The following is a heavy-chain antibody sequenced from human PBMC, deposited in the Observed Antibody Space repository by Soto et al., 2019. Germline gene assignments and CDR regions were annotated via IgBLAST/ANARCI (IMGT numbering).Heavy chain of an antibody. J-gene: IGHJ6*02. Sequence: QVQLVQSGAEVKKPGSSVKVSCKASGGTFSSYAISWVRQAPGQGLEWMGGIIPIFGTANYAQKFQGRVTITAEESTSTAYMELSSLRSEDTAVYYCARRRHCSSTSCSPYYYYGMDVWGQGTTVTVSS. CDR3: ARRRHCSSTSCSPYYYYGMDV. D-gene: IGHD2-2*01. CDR2: IIPIFGTA. CDR1: GGTFSSYA. V-gene: IGHV1-69*01.